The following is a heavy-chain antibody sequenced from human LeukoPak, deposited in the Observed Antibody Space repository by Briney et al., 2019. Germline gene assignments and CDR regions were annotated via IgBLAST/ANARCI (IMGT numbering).Heavy chain of an antibody. CDR2: IYYSGST. Sequence: PSEALSLTCTVSGGSISSYYWSWIRQPPGKGLEWIGYIYYSGSTNYNASLKSRVTISVDTSKNQFSLKLSSVTAADTAVYYCARVRRDGYNFYYYYGMDVWGQGTTVTVSS. D-gene: IGHD5-24*01. V-gene: IGHV4-59*08. CDR3: ARVRRDGYNFYYYYGMDV. J-gene: IGHJ6*02. CDR1: GGSISSYY.